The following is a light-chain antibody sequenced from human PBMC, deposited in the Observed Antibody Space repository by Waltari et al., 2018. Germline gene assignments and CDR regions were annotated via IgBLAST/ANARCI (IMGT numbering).Light chain of an antibody. CDR1: QGISSW. CDR2: AAS. CDR3: QQYNTYSRT. J-gene: IGKJ4*01. Sequence: DIQMTQSPSSVSASVGDRVTITCRASQGISSWLVWYQQKPGKAPKLLIYAASNLQSGVPSRFSGSGSGTDFTLTISSLQPEDFATYYCQQYNTYSRTFGGGTKVEIK. V-gene: IGKV1-12*01.